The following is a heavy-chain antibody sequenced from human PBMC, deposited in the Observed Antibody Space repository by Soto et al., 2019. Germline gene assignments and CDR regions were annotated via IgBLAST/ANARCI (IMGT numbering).Heavy chain of an antibody. J-gene: IGHJ4*02. CDR2: VSSGGST. Sequence: LRLSCAASGFTFTNYAMGWVRQAPGKGLEWVSVVSSGGSTYYADSVTGRFTVSRDNSKNTLSLQMNSLRAEDTAVYYCAKRRGAGGHFDYWGQGALVTVSS. CDR1: GFTFTNYA. D-gene: IGHD2-15*01. CDR3: AKRRGAGGHFDY. V-gene: IGHV3-23*01.